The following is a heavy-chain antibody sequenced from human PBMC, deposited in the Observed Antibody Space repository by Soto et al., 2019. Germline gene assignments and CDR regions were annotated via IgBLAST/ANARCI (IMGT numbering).Heavy chain of an antibody. CDR2: IYYSGST. CDR3: ARDTVTTHYYYGMDV. CDR1: GGSISSGGYY. Sequence: PSETLSLTCTVSGGSISSGGYYWSWIRQHPGKGLEWIGYIYYSGSTYYNPSPKSRVTISVDTSKNQFSLKLSSVTAADTAVYYCARDTVTTHYYYGMDVWGQGTTVTVSS. D-gene: IGHD4-4*01. V-gene: IGHV4-31*03. J-gene: IGHJ6*02.